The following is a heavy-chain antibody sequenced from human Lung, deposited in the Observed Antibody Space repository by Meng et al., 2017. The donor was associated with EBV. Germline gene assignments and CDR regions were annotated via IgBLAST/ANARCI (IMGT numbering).Heavy chain of an antibody. CDR3: ASAKWELPFDY. Sequence: QVQLVESGGGVVQPGRSCRLSYAASGFTFSSYAMHWVRQAPGKGLEWVAVISYDGSNKYYADSVKGRFTISRDNAKNTLYLQMNSLRAEDTAVYYCASAKWELPFDYWGQGILVTVSS. V-gene: IGHV3-30-3*01. CDR2: ISYDGSNK. CDR1: GFTFSSYA. J-gene: IGHJ4*02. D-gene: IGHD1-26*01.